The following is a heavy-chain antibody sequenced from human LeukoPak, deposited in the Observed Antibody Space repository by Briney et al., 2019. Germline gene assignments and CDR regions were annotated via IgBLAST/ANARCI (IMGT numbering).Heavy chain of an antibody. CDR1: GFTFSSYA. Sequence: GGSLRLSCAASGFTFSSYAMSWVRQAPGKGLEWVSAISGSGGSTYYADSVKGRFTISRDNSKNTLYLQMNSLRAEDTAVYYCAKGNGDYSLYYYYGMDVWGQGTTVTVSS. CDR3: AKGNGDYSLYYYYGMDV. V-gene: IGHV3-23*01. D-gene: IGHD4-17*01. J-gene: IGHJ6*02. CDR2: ISGSGGST.